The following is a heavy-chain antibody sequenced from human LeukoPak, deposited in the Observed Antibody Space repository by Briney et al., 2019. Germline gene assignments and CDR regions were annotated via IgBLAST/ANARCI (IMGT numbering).Heavy chain of an antibody. CDR2: INNSGST. CDR1: GGSFSGYY. D-gene: IGHD4-17*01. J-gene: IGHJ3*02. V-gene: IGHV4-34*01. CDR3: ARHPIDYGDYVRAFDI. Sequence: SETLSLTCVVSGGSFSGYYWSWIRQPPGKGLEWIGEINNSGSTNYNPSLKSRVTISVDTSKNQFSLKLSSVTTADTAVYYCARHPIDYGDYVRAFDIWGQGTMVTVSS.